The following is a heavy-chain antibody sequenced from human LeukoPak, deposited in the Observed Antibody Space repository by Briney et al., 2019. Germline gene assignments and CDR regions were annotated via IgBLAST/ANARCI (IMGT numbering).Heavy chain of an antibody. V-gene: IGHV4-34*01. Sequence: SETLSLTCAVYGGSFSGYYWSWIRQPPGEGLEWIGEINHSGSTNYNPSLKSRVTISVDRSKNQFSLKLSSVTAADTAVYYCARARSRNNYYGMDVWGQGTTVTVSS. J-gene: IGHJ6*02. CDR2: INHSGST. CDR3: ARARSRNNYYGMDV. D-gene: IGHD3-16*02. CDR1: GGSFSGYY.